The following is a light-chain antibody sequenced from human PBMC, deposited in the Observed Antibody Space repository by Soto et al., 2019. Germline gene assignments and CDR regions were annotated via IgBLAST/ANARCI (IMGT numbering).Light chain of an antibody. V-gene: IGKV4-1*01. Sequence: DIVMTQSPDSLAVSLGERATINCKSSQSIVYSSNTKNYVTWYQQKPGHPPKLLIYWASTRESGVPDRFSGSGSGTDFTLSISSLQAEDVAVYYCQQYSETPPYTFGQGTKLEIK. J-gene: IGKJ2*01. CDR2: WAS. CDR3: QQYSETPPYT. CDR1: QSIVYSSNTKNY.